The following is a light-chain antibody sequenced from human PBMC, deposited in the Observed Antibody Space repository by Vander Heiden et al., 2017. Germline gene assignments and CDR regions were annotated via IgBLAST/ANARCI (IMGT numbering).Light chain of an antibody. CDR2: GAS. Sequence: IVLTQSPGTLSLSPGERATLSCRASQSVSSSYLAWYQQKPGQAPRLLIYGASSRATGIPDRVSGSGSGTDFTRTISRLEPEDFAVYYCQQYGSSSWTFGQGTKVEIK. J-gene: IGKJ1*01. V-gene: IGKV3-20*01. CDR1: QSVSSSY. CDR3: QQYGSSSWT.